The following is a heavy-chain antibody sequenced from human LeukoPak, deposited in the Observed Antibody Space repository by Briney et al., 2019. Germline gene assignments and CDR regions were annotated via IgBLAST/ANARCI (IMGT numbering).Heavy chain of an antibody. D-gene: IGHD2/OR15-2a*01. Sequence: PSETLSLTGAVYGGSFNTFDWSWIRQPPGKGLEWIGEINHSGSTNYNPSLKSRVIISVDTSKNQLSLKLSSVTAADTAVYYCARVDKNGGTTFDYWGQGTLVTVSS. J-gene: IGHJ4*02. CDR3: ARVDKNGGTTFDY. V-gene: IGHV4-34*01. CDR1: GGSFNTFD. CDR2: INHSGST.